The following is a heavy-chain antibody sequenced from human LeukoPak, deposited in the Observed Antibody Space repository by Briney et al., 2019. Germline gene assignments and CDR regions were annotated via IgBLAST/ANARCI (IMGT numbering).Heavy chain of an antibody. CDR2: ISSDGNT. J-gene: IGHJ4*02. Sequence: PSETLSLTCTVSGGSISSGSFYWAWVRQPPGEGLEWIGSISSDGNTYHNASLKSRITMSVDTSKNQFSLKLGAVTAADTATYSCARHLRGAVVHFDSWGQGSLVTVSP. CDR1: GGSISSGSFY. CDR3: ARHLRGAVVHFDS. V-gene: IGHV4-39*01. D-gene: IGHD2-15*01.